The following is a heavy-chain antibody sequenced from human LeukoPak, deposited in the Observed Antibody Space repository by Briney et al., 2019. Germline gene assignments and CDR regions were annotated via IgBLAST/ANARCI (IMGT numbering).Heavy chain of an antibody. CDR2: IYSGGST. D-gene: IGHD6-13*01. CDR3: ARVSGWNTSSWYYYYYMDV. V-gene: IGHV3-66*01. J-gene: IGHJ6*03. Sequence: GGSLRLSCAASEFSVGSNYMTWVRQAPGKGLEWVSLIYSGGSTYYADSVKGRFTISRDNAKNSLYLQMNSLRAEDTAVYYCARVSGWNTSSWYYYYYMDVWGKGTTVTISS. CDR1: EFSVGSNY.